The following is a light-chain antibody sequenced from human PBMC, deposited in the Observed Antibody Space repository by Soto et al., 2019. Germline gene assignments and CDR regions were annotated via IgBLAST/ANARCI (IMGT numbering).Light chain of an antibody. CDR2: EVS. V-gene: IGLV2-14*01. Sequence: QSALTQPASVSGSPGQSITISCTGASSDVGAYNYVSWYQQHPGKAPKLMIYEVSNRPSGVSNRFSGSKSGNTASLTISGLQAEDEADYYCSSYTSNSTRVFGTGTKVTVL. CDR3: SSYTSNSTRV. J-gene: IGLJ1*01. CDR1: SSDVGAYNY.